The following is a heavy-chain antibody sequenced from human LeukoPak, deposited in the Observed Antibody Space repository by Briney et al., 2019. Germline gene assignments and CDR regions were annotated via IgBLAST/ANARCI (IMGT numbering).Heavy chain of an antibody. CDR3: ARDLGSSWWNWFDP. V-gene: IGHV4-39*07. CDR1: GGSISSSSYY. Sequence: PSETLSLTCTVSGGSISSSSYYWGWIRQPPGKGLEWIGSIYYSGSTYYNPSLKSRVTISVDTSKNQFSLKLSSVTAADTAVYYCARDLGSSWWNWFDPWGQGTLVTVSS. CDR2: IYYSGST. J-gene: IGHJ5*02. D-gene: IGHD6-13*01.